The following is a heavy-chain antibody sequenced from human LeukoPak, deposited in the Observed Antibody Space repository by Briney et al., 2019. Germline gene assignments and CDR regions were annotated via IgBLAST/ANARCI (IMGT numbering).Heavy chain of an antibody. D-gene: IGHD4-17*01. CDR2: INHSGST. J-gene: IGHJ4*02. Sequence: SETLSLTCAVYGGSFSGYYWSWIRQPPGKGLEWIGEINHSGSTNYNPSLKSRVTISVDTSKNQFSLKLSSVTAADTAVYYCARRGPVGYGDPHDYWGQGTLVTVSS. CDR1: GGSFSGYY. CDR3: ARRGPVGYGDPHDY. V-gene: IGHV4-34*01.